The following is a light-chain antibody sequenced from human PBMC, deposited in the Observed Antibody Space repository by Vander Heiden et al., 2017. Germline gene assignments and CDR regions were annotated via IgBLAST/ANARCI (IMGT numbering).Light chain of an antibody. CDR3: VVYMGSGIYV. J-gene: IGLJ3*02. CDR1: SGSVSTSYY. Sequence: QTVVTQEPSFSVSPGGTVTLTCGLSSGSVSTSYYPSWYQQTPGQAPRTLIYSTNTRSSGVPDRFSGSILGNKAALTITGAQADDESDYYCVVYMGSGIYVFGGGTKLTVL. V-gene: IGLV8-61*01. CDR2: STN.